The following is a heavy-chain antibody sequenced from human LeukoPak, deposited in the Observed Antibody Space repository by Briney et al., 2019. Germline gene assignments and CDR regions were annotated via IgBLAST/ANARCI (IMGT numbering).Heavy chain of an antibody. V-gene: IGHV3-30*02. D-gene: IGHD6-13*01. CDR3: AKGEAGGWFDP. CDR2: IWYGGSNK. J-gene: IGHJ5*02. Sequence: PGGSLRLSCAASGFTFSSYGMHWVRQAPGKGLEWVAVIWYGGSNKYYADSVKGRFTISRDNSKNTLYLQMNSLRAEDTAVYYCAKGEAGGWFDPWGQGTLVTVSS. CDR1: GFTFSSYG.